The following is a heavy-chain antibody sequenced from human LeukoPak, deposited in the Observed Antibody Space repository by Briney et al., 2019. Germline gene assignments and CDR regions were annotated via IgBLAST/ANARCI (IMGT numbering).Heavy chain of an antibody. CDR2: ISGSGGST. CDR1: GFTFSSYA. CDR3: AKKGTFLWGSYMDY. D-gene: IGHD3-16*01. J-gene: IGHJ4*02. V-gene: IGHV3-23*01. Sequence: PGGSLRLSCAASGFTFSSYAMSWVRQAPGKGLEWVSAISGSGGSTYYADSVKGRFTISRDNSENTLYLQMNSLRAEDTAVYYCAKKGTFLWGSYMDYWGQGTLVTVSS.